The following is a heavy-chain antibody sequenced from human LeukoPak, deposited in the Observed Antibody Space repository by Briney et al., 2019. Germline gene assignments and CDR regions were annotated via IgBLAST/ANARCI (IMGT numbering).Heavy chain of an antibody. Sequence: PGGSLRLSCAASGFTFSSYWMSWVRQAPGKGLEWVANIKQDGSEKYYVDSVKGRFTISRDNAKNSLYLQMKSLRAEDTAVYYCARAKGFWSGYYKYYFDYWGQGTLVTVSS. CDR1: GFTFSSYW. V-gene: IGHV3-7*01. J-gene: IGHJ4*02. CDR3: ARAKGFWSGYYKYYFDY. D-gene: IGHD3-3*01. CDR2: IKQDGSEK.